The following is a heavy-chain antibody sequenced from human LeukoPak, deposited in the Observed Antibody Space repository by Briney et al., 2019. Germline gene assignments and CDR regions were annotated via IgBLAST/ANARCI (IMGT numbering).Heavy chain of an antibody. Sequence: SETLSLTCTVSGGSISSSSYYWGWIRQPPGKGLEWIGSIYYSGSTYYNPSLKSRVTISVDTSKNQFSLKLSSVTAADTAVYYCASVVVITEAFDIWGQRTMVTVSS. CDR2: IYYSGST. D-gene: IGHD3-22*01. CDR1: GGSISSSSYY. J-gene: IGHJ3*02. CDR3: ASVVVITEAFDI. V-gene: IGHV4-39*01.